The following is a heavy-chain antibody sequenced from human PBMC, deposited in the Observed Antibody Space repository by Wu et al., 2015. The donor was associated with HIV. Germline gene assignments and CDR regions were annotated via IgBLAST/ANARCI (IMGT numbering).Heavy chain of an antibody. CDR2: INPNSGDT. V-gene: IGHV1-2*02. CDR1: GYTFTGYY. Sequence: QVQLVQSGAEVKKSGASVKVSCKASGYTFTGYYMHWVRQAPGQGLEWLGWINPNSGDTKYTQKLQGRVTMTTDTSITTAYMELSRLRSDDTAVYYCARGRYMDYYDSPSYYSYMDVWAMGPRSPSP. D-gene: IGHD3-22*01. J-gene: IGHJ6*03. CDR3: ARGRYMDYYDSPSYYSYMDV.